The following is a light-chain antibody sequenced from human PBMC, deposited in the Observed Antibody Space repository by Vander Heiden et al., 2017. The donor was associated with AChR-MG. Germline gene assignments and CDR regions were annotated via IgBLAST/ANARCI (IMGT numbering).Light chain of an antibody. Sequence: EIVMTQSPATLSVSPGERATLSCRASQRVSSNLAWYQQKPGQAPRLLIYSASTRATGIPARFSGSGSGTDFTLTISSLQSEDFAVYYCQQYNNWPLFTFGQGTKLEIK. CDR1: QRVSSN. CDR3: QQYNNWPLFT. V-gene: IGKV3-15*01. J-gene: IGKJ2*01. CDR2: SAS.